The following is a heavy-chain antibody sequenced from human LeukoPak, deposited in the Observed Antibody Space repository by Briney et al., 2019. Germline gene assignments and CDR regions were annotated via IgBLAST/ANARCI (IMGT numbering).Heavy chain of an antibody. V-gene: IGHV1-2*04. CDR1: GYTFTGYY. J-gene: IGHJ4*02. D-gene: IGHD6-19*01. CDR2: INPNSGGT. Sequence: GASVKVSCKASGYTFTGYYMHWVRQAPGQGLEWMGWINPNSGGTDYAQKFQGWVTMTRDTSISTAYMELSRLRSDDTAEYYCARYSSGRGVDYWGQGTLVTVSS. CDR3: ARYSSGRGVDY.